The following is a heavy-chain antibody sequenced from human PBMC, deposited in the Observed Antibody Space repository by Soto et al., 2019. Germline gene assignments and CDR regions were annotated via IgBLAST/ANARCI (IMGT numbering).Heavy chain of an antibody. CDR3: AREYYDFWSRYYTGHYYYYYMDV. Sequence: GASVKVSCKASGYSFTSYDINWVRQTTGQGLEWMGWMSPTRDKTGYAQKFEGRVTMTSDTSICTAYMELSSLRSDDTAVYYCAREYYDFWSRYYTGHYYYYYMDVWGKGTTVTVSS. CDR1: GYSFTSYD. D-gene: IGHD3-3*01. V-gene: IGHV1-8*01. CDR2: MSPTRDKT. J-gene: IGHJ6*03.